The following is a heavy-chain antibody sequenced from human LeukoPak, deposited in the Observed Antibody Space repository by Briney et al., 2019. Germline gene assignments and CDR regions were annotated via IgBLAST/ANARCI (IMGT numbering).Heavy chain of an antibody. Sequence: GASVKVSCKASGGTFSSYAISWVRQAPGQGLEWMGGIIPIFGTANYAQKFQGRVTITADESTSTAYMELSSLRSEDTAVYYCARDRSTAMAIFDYWGQGTLVTVSS. CDR3: ARDRSTAMAIFDY. D-gene: IGHD5-18*01. J-gene: IGHJ4*02. CDR1: GGTFSSYA. CDR2: IIPIFGTA. V-gene: IGHV1-69*13.